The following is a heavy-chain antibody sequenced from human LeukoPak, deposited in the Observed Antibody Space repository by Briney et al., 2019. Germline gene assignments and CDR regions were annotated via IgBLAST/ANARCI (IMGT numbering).Heavy chain of an antibody. CDR2: INHSGST. V-gene: IGHV4-34*01. CDR1: GGSFSGYY. D-gene: IGHD6-13*01. J-gene: IGHJ6*02. Sequence: SETLSLTCAVYGGSFSGYYWSWIRQPPGKGLEWIGEINHSGSTNYNPSLKSRVTISVDTSKNQFSLKLSSVTAADTAVYYCARYSSSWYGSYYYYGMAVWGQGTTVTVSS. CDR3: ARYSSSWYGSYYYYGMAV.